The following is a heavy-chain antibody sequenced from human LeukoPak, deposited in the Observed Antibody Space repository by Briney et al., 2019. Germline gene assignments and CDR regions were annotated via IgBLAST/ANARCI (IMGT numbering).Heavy chain of an antibody. D-gene: IGHD5-24*01. J-gene: IGHJ4*02. CDR3: AREEMATGGFDY. V-gene: IGHV4-59*12. CDR2: IYYSGST. CDR1: GGSISSYY. Sequence: SETLSLTCTVSGGSISSYYWSWIRQPPGKGLEWIGYIYYSGSTNYNPSLKSRVTISVDTSKNQFSLKLSSVTAADTAVYYCAREEMATGGFDYWGQGTLVTVSS.